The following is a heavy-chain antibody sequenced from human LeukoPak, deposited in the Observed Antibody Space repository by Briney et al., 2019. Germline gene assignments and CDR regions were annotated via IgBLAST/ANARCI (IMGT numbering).Heavy chain of an antibody. D-gene: IGHD3-9*01. CDR2: ITGGGDDT. CDR1: GFTFSNFA. CDR3: AKGPLTSSNYYMDV. J-gene: IGHJ6*03. V-gene: IGHV3-23*01. Sequence: GGSLRLSCAASGFTFSNFAMSWVRQAPGKGLEWVSSITGGGDDTYYAGSVKGRFTLSRDDSKNTLYVQMTTLGAEDTAVYYCAKGPLTSSNYYMDVWRKGTTVTVSS.